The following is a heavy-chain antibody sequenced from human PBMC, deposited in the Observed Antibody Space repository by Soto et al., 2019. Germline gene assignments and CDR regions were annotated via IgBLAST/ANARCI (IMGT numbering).Heavy chain of an antibody. CDR3: ARVCGGDCHYGMDV. J-gene: IGHJ6*02. CDR1: GGSISSGGYY. V-gene: IGHV4-31*03. Sequence: TLSLPFTVSGGSISSGGYYWSFIRQHPGKGLEWIGYIYYSGSTYYNPSLKSRVTISVDTSKNQFSLKLSSVTPADTAVYYCARVCGGDCHYGMDVWGQGTTVTVSS. CDR2: IYYSGST. D-gene: IGHD2-21*02.